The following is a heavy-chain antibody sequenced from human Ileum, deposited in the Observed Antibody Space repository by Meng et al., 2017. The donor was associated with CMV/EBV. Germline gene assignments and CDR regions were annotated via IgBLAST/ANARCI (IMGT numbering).Heavy chain of an antibody. Sequence: GESLKISCAGSGFNFNDYYMSLIRQARGKGLEWISYISNSGSTIYYADSVKGRFTISRDNARNSSYEQISSLCAEDTAVYYCVRAKWDSAVDPWGQGTLVTVSS. V-gene: IGHV3-11*04. CDR1: GFNFNDYY. D-gene: IGHD1-26*01. J-gene: IGHJ5*02. CDR2: ISNSGSTI. CDR3: VRAKWDSAVDP.